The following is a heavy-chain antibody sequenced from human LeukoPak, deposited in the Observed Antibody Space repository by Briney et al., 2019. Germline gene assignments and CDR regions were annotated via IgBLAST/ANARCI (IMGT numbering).Heavy chain of an antibody. D-gene: IGHD1-7*01. V-gene: IGHV4-39*07. J-gene: IGHJ4*02. Sequence: SETLSLTCTVSGGSISSSSYYWGWIRQAPGKGLEWIGSIYYSGSTYYNPSLKSRVTISVDTSKNQFSLKLSSVTAADTAVYYCARGQVGWNYVRGFGYWGQGTLVTVSS. CDR3: ARGQVGWNYVRGFGY. CDR2: IYYSGST. CDR1: GGSISSSSYY.